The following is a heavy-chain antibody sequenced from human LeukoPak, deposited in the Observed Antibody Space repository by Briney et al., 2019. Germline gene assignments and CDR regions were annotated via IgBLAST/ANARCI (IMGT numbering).Heavy chain of an antibody. V-gene: IGHV3-11*06. CDR2: ISSSSSYI. CDR1: GFTVSDYY. CDR3: ARSRIGLTTVTRYYFDY. D-gene: IGHD4-17*01. J-gene: IGHJ4*02. Sequence: PGGSLRLSCAASGFTVSDYYMSWIRQAPGKGLEWVSYISSSSSYIYYADSVKGRFTISRDNAKNSLYLQMNSLRAEDTAVYYCARSRIGLTTVTRYYFDYWGQGTLVTVSS.